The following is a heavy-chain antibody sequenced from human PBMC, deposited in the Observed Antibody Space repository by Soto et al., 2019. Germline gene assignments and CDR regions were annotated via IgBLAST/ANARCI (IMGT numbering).Heavy chain of an antibody. V-gene: IGHV4-30-2*01. J-gene: IGHJ6*02. CDR3: ARAHDGDFGYGMDV. CDR1: GGSISSGGYS. Sequence: QLQLQESGSGLVKPSQTLSLTCAVSGGSISSGGYSWSWIRQPPGKGLEWIGYIYDSGFTYYHPSHKSRVTISVDRSKNQFSLKLSSVTAADTAVYYCARAHDGDFGYGMDVWGQGTTVTVSS. D-gene: IGHD4-17*01. CDR2: IYDSGFT.